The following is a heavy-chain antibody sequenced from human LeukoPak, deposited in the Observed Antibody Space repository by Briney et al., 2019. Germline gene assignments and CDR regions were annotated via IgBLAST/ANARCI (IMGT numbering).Heavy chain of an antibody. Sequence: GGSLRLSCAASGFTFSSYDMHWVRQAPGKELEWVTFIRYDASSKYYADSVKGRFTISRDNSGNTLYLQMNSLGVEDTAVYYCAGDFDYWGQGTLVTVSS. J-gene: IGHJ4*02. CDR1: GFTFSSYD. CDR3: AGDFDY. CDR2: IRYDASSK. V-gene: IGHV3-30*02.